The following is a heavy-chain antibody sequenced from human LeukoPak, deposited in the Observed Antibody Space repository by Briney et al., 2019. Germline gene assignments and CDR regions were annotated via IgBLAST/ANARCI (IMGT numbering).Heavy chain of an antibody. CDR3: AIDPNWGTHS. CDR1: GFAFSTYT. Sequence: GGSLRLSCAASGFAFSTYTMYWVRHPPGKRLEWVSIIGSSGGGIHYADSVKGRFTISRDNSKNALYLQMNSLRVEDTAVYYCAIDPNWGTHSWGQGVLVTVSS. J-gene: IGHJ4*02. D-gene: IGHD7-27*01. CDR2: IGSSGGGI. V-gene: IGHV3-23*01.